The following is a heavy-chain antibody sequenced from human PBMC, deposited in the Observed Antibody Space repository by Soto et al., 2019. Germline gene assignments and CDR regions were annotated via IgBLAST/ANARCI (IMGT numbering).Heavy chain of an antibody. V-gene: IGHV5-51*01. CDR1: GYTFTIYW. CDR3: ARPANTVADHFDL. Sequence: GESLKISCQVSGYTFTIYWIGWVRQMPGKGLEWMGIIYPSDSDTRYSPSFQGQVTISADQSINTAYLQWDSLKASDTAIYYCARPANTVADHFDLWGQGTPVTSPQ. D-gene: IGHD4-17*01. J-gene: IGHJ4*02. CDR2: IYPSDSDT.